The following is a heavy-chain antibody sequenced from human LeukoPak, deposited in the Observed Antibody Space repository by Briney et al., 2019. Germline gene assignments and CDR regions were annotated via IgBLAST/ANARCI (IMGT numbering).Heavy chain of an antibody. CDR2: INPNSGGT. CDR1: GYTFTGYY. J-gene: IGHJ4*02. V-gene: IGHV1-2*02. CDR3: ARDVLVRGATGTIDY. Sequence: ASVKVSCKASGYTFTGYYMHWVRQAPGLGLEWMGWINPNSGGTHSAQKFQGRVTMTRDTSISTAYMELSRLRFDDTAVYYCARDVLVRGATGTIDYWGQGTLVTVSS. D-gene: IGHD3-10*01.